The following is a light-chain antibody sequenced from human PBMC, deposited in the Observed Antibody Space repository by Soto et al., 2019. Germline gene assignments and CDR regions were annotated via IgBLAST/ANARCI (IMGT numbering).Light chain of an antibody. Sequence: ETAITQSPATLSVSPGERATLSCRASQSVSTNLAWYQQKPGQAPRLLIYDISLRGTGIPTRFSGSGSGTEFTLTISSLQSEDFAVYYCQQYGSSPLVPFGQETK. V-gene: IGKV3D-15*01. CDR3: QQYGSSPLVP. CDR2: DIS. CDR1: QSVSTN. J-gene: IGKJ1*01.